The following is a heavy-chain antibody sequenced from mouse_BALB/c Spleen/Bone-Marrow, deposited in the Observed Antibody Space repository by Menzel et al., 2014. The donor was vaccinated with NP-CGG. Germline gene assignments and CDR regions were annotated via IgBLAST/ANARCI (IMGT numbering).Heavy chain of an antibody. CDR2: INPSSGYT. CDR3: ARGYYVMDY. V-gene: IGHV1-7*01. J-gene: IGHJ4*01. CDR1: GYTLTSYW. Sequence: VQLKQSGAELAKPGASVKMSCKASGYTLTSYWMHWVKQRPGQGLEWIGYINPSSGYTEFNQRFKDKATLTADRSSSTAYMQLSSLTSEDSAVYYCARGYYVMDYWGQGTSATVSS.